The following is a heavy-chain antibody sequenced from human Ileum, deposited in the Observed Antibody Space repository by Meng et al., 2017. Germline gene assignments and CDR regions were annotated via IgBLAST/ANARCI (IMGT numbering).Heavy chain of an antibody. D-gene: IGHD3-16*01. CDR3: ARVSRLRFYYYGMDV. CDR1: GGSFSGYY. V-gene: IGHV4-34*01. Sequence: SETLSLTCAVYGGSFSGYYWSWIRQLPGKGLEWIGEINHSGSTNYNPSLKSRVTISVDTSKNQFSLKLSSVTAADTAVYYCARVSRLRFYYYGMDVWGQGTTVTVSS. J-gene: IGHJ6*02. CDR2: INHSGST.